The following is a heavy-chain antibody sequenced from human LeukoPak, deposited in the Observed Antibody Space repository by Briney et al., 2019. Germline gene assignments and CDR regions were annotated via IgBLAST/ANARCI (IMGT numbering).Heavy chain of an antibody. J-gene: IGHJ4*02. CDR1: GFTFSSYA. Sequence: GGSLRLSCAASGFTFSSYAMSWVRQAPGKGLEWVSAISGSGGSTYYADSVKGRFTISRGNSKNTLYLQMNSLRAEDTAVYYCAKGSGSYYSTFDYWGQGTLVTVSS. CDR2: ISGSGGST. CDR3: AKGSGSYYSTFDY. V-gene: IGHV3-23*01. D-gene: IGHD1-26*01.